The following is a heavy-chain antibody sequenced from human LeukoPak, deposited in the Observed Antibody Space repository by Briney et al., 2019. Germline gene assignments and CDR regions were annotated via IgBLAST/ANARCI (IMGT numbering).Heavy chain of an antibody. CDR1: GYTFTGDY. CDR3: ARDYASGSYYDY. CDR2: MNPNSGGT. J-gene: IGHJ4*02. V-gene: IGHV1-2*02. Sequence: ASVKVSCKASGYTFTGDYLHWVRQAPGQGLEWMGWMNPNSGGTNYAQKFQGRVTMTRDTPISTAYMELSRLRSDDTAVYYCARDYASGSYYDYWGQGSLVTVSS. D-gene: IGHD3-10*01.